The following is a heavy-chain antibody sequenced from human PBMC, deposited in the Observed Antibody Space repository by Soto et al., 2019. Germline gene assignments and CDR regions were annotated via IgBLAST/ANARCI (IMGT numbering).Heavy chain of an antibody. V-gene: IGHV4-39*01. Sequence: QLQLQESGPGRVKPSETLSLTCTVSGGSISSSSYYWGWIRQPPGKGLEWIGSIYYSGSTYYNPSLKSRVTRSVYTSKNQVSLKLSSVTAADTAVYYCARTKSTGWLIRADYFDYWGQGTLVTVSS. D-gene: IGHD3-22*01. CDR3: ARTKSTGWLIRADYFDY. CDR1: GGSISSSSYY. J-gene: IGHJ4*02. CDR2: IYYSGST.